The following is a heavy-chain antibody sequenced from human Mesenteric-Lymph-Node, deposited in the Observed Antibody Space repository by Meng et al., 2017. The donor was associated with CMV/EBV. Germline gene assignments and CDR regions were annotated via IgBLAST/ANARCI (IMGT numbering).Heavy chain of an antibody. J-gene: IGHJ6*02. CDR3: ARGVGYYYYGMDV. CDR2: INHSGST. CDR1: GGSISTYY. V-gene: IGHV4-34*01. Sequence: SETLSLTCTVSGGSISTYYWSWIRQPPGKRLEGIGEINHSGSTNYNPSLKSRVTISVDTSKNQYSLKLSSVTAADTAVYYCARGVGYYYYGMDVWGQGTTVTVSS.